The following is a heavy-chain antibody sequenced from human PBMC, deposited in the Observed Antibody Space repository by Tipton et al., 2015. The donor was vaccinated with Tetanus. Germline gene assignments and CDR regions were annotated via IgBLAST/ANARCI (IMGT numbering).Heavy chain of an antibody. J-gene: IGHJ5*02. D-gene: IGHD5-18*01. CDR2: INHSGST. V-gene: IGHV4-34*01. Sequence: TLSLTCAVYGASFSDYYWSWIRQSPGKGLEWIGEINHSGSTTYSPSFKSRVTISVDTPKNQFSLKLTSLTVADTAVYYCARGGSYSYGPRGFDLWGQGTLVTVAS. CDR3: ARGGSYSYGPRGFDL. CDR1: GASFSDYY.